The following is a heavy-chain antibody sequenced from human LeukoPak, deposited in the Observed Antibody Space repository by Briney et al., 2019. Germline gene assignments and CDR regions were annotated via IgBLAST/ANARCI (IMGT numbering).Heavy chain of an antibody. V-gene: IGHV3-33*06. Sequence: PGRSLRLSCAASGFTFRSYGMHWVRQAPGKGLEWVADIWFDGKNEHFIDSVKGRFTISRDNSRNTMYLQINSLRAEDTAVYYCAKDQTKLLLSHYYGMDVWGQGTTVTVSS. D-gene: IGHD2-2*01. CDR3: AKDQTKLLLSHYYGMDV. CDR2: IWFDGKNE. J-gene: IGHJ6*02. CDR1: GFTFRSYG.